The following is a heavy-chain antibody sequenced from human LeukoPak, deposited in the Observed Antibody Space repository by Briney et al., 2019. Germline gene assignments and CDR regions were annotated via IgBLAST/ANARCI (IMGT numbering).Heavy chain of an antibody. CDR1: GFTFDDHA. CDR2: ITWNSGSI. J-gene: IGHJ1*01. CDR3: ARALSQQLIRYSQD. D-gene: IGHD1-1*01. Sequence: GGSLRLSCAASGFTFDDHAMHWVRQAPGKGLEWVSGITWNSGSIGYADFVKGRFIISRDNAKNTLYLQMNSLRADDTAVYYCARALSQQLIRYSQDWGQGTLVTVSS. V-gene: IGHV3-9*01.